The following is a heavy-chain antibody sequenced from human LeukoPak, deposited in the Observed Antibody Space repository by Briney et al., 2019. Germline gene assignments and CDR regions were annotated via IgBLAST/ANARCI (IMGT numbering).Heavy chain of an antibody. Sequence: PGGSLRLSCAASGFTFSSYSMNWVRQAPGKGLEWVSYISSSSSTIYYADSVKGRFTISRDNAKNSLYLQMNSLRDEDTAVYYCARGTPYYDILTGYSRRKPAFDIWGQGTMVTVSS. V-gene: IGHV3-48*02. CDR2: ISSSSSTI. J-gene: IGHJ3*02. D-gene: IGHD3-9*01. CDR3: ARGTPYYDILTGYSRRKPAFDI. CDR1: GFTFSSYS.